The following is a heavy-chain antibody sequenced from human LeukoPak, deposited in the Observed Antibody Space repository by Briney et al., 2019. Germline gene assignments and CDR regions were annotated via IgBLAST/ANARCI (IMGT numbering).Heavy chain of an antibody. CDR1: GGSITRNS. Sequence: SQTLSLTCRLSGGSITRNSWAGFRQPPPKGLEWLGYIYYSGSTNYNPSLKSRVTISVDTSKNQFSLQLSSVTAADAAVDYCARDTHTGYSSSWYVNYHYGRVDWGQGTTVTVSS. CDR2: IYYSGST. V-gene: IGHV4-59*01. CDR3: ARDTHTGYSSSWYVNYHYGRVD. J-gene: IGHJ6*02. D-gene: IGHD6-13*01.